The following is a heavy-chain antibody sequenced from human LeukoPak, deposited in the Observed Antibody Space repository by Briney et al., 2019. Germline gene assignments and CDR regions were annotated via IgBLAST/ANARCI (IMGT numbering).Heavy chain of an antibody. V-gene: IGHV4-4*02. CDR1: GGSIMTTNW. CDR3: ARHGSDWSFDF. CDR2: VHLSGAT. J-gene: IGHJ4*02. D-gene: IGHD2-21*02. Sequence: SGTLSLTCAVSGGSIMTTNWWSWVRQPPGKGLERIGEVHLSGATNYNPSLESRVSMSIDTSRNHFSLKLSSVTAADTAVYYCARHGSDWSFDFWGRGTLVTVSS.